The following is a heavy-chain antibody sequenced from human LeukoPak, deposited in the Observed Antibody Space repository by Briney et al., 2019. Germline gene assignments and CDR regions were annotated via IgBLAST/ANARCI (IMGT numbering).Heavy chain of an antibody. Sequence: GGSLRLSCAASGFTFSSYGMHWVRQAPGKGLEWVAVISYDGSNKYYADSVKGRFTISRDNSKNTLYLQMNSLRAEDTAVYYCASAGTPSTNWFDPWGQGTLVTVSS. J-gene: IGHJ5*02. CDR2: ISYDGSNK. V-gene: IGHV3-30*03. CDR3: ASAGTPSTNWFDP. CDR1: GFTFSSYG. D-gene: IGHD1-1*01.